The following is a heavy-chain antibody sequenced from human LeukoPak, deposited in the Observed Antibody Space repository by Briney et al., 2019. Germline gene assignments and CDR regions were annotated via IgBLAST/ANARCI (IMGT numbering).Heavy chain of an antibody. V-gene: IGHV3-74*01. CDR1: GFTFSTYW. CDR2: INSDGSIT. CDR3: ARDYYGPVG. Sequence: PGGSLILSCAASGFTFSTYWMHWVRQAPGKGLIWVSHINSDGSITSYADSVKGRFTISRDNAKNTLYLQMNSLRAEDTAVYYCARDYYGPVGWGQGTLVTVSS. D-gene: IGHD1-26*01. J-gene: IGHJ4*02.